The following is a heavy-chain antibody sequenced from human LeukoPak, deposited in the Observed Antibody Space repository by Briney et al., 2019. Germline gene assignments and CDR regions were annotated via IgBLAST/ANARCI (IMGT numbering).Heavy chain of an antibody. D-gene: IGHD3-22*01. J-gene: IGHJ4*02. CDR3: AKDGTPYYYDSSGYYPY. CDR1: GFTFSSYA. CDR2: ISGSGGST. Sequence: GGSLRLSCAASGFTFSSYAMSWVRQAPGKGLEWVSAISGSGGSTYYADSVKGRFTIPRDNSKNTLYLQMNSLRAEDTAVYYCAKDGTPYYYDSSGYYPYWGQGTLVTVSS. V-gene: IGHV3-23*01.